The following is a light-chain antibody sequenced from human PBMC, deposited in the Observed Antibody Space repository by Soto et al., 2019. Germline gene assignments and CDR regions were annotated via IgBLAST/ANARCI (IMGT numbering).Light chain of an antibody. CDR2: EVS. J-gene: IGLJ3*02. CDR3: SSYAGSNNPVV. CDR1: SSDVGGYKY. Sequence: QSALTQPPSASGSPGQSVTISCTGTSSDVGGYKYVSWYQQHPGKAPKLMIYEVSKRPSGVPDRFSGSKSGNTASLTVSGLQADDEADYYCSSYAGSNNPVVFGGGTKVTVL. V-gene: IGLV2-8*01.